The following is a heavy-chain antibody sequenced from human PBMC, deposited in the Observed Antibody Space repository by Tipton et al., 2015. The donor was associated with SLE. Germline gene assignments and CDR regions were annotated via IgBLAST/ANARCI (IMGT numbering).Heavy chain of an antibody. CDR1: GFTFSSYA. D-gene: IGHD3-22*01. CDR2: ISGSGGST. CDR3: AKDYYDSSGTDAEYFQH. V-gene: IGHV3-23*01. Sequence: SLRLSCAASGFTFSSYAMSWVRQAPGKGLEWVSAISGSGGSTYYADSVKGRFTISRDNSKNTLYLQMNSLRAEDTAVYYCAKDYYDSSGTDAEYFQHWGQGTLVTVSS. J-gene: IGHJ1*01.